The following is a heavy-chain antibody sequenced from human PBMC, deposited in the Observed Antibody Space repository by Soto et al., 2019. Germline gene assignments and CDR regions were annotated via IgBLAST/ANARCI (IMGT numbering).Heavy chain of an antibody. CDR3: ARHPLLWFGELSYYYGMDV. D-gene: IGHD3-10*01. V-gene: IGHV5-10-1*01. CDR2: IDPSDSYT. J-gene: IGHJ6*02. Sequence: GESLKISCKGSGYSFTSYWISRVRQMPGKGLEWMGRIDPSDSYTNYSPSFQGHVTISADKSISTAYLQWSSLKASDTAMYYCARHPLLWFGELSYYYGMDVWGQGTTVTVSS. CDR1: GYSFTSYW.